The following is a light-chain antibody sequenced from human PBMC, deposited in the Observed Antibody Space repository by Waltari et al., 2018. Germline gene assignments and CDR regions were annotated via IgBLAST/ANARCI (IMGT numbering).Light chain of an antibody. CDR2: AAS. J-gene: IGKJ2*01. CDR3: QQGNSFPYT. Sequence: DIQMTQSPSSLSASVVHRATITCRASQDIGSWLAWYQQKPGKAPKLLIYAASRLESGVPPRFSGSGSGTDFILAISSLQPEDCGTFYCQQGNSFPYTFGQGTKLEI. CDR1: QDIGSW. V-gene: IGKV1-12*01.